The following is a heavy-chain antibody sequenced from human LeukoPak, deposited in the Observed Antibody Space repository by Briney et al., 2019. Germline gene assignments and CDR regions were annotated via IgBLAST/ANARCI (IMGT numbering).Heavy chain of an antibody. J-gene: IGHJ1*01. D-gene: IGHD6-13*01. V-gene: IGHV4-59*08. Sequence: KPSETLSLTCSVSGVSISNYYWSWIRQPPGKGLEWIGYYYYSGNTNYNPSLKSRVTISADTSKNQFSLRLFSMTASDTAVYYCATTFSGYVSSWPEYFQHWGQGSLVTVSS. CDR1: GVSISNYY. CDR3: ATTFSGYVSSWPEYFQH. CDR2: YYYSGNT.